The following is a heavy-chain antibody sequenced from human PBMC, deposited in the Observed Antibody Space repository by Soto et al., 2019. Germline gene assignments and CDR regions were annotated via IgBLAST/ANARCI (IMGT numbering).Heavy chain of an antibody. CDR2: IYPGDSDT. D-gene: IGHD3-3*01. V-gene: IGHV5-51*01. J-gene: IGHJ6*03. CDR3: ARQNDFWSGYYRGAYYYYMDV. CDR1: GYSFTSYW. Sequence: GESLKISCKGSGYSFTSYWIGWVRQMPGKGLEWMGIIYPGDSDTRYSPSFQGQVTISADKSISTAYLQWSSLKASDTAMYYCARQNDFWSGYYRGAYYYYMDVWGKGTTVTVSS.